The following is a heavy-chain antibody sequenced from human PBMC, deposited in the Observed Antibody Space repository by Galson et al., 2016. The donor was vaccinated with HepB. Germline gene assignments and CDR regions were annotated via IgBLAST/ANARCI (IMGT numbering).Heavy chain of an antibody. CDR3: VGGKALWELPPYYGMNV. CDR2: IGTVGDT. V-gene: IGHV3-13*04. D-gene: IGHD1-26*01. CDR1: GFIFSTYD. J-gene: IGHJ6*02. Sequence: SLRLSCAASGFIFSTYDMHWVRQPTGKGLEWVSAIGTVGDTHYPDPVKGRFTISRENAKTSLYLQMNSLRAGDTAVYYCVGGKALWELPPYYGMNVWGQGTTVIVSS.